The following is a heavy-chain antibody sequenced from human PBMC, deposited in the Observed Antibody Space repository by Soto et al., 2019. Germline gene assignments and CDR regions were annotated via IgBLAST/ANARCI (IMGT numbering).Heavy chain of an antibody. CDR3: ARILATWQQPIYYYGMDV. V-gene: IGHV2-26*01. Sequence: SGPTLVNPTETLTLTCTVSGFSLSNARMGVSWIRQPPGKALEWLAHIFSNDEKSYSTSLKSRLTISKDTSKSQVVLTMTNMDPVDTATYYCARILATWQQPIYYYGMDVWGQGTTVTVSS. D-gene: IGHD6-13*01. J-gene: IGHJ6*02. CDR2: IFSNDEK. CDR1: GFSLSNARMG.